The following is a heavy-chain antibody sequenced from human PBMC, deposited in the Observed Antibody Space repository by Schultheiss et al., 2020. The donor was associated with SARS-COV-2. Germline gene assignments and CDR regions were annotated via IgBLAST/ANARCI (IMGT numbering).Heavy chain of an antibody. CDR3: ARLRGARGYGSYYGMDV. CDR1: GYSFTSYW. J-gene: IGHJ6*02. CDR2: IYPGDSDT. V-gene: IGHV5-51*01. D-gene: IGHD4-17*01. Sequence: GESLKISCKCSGYSFTSYWIGWVRQMPGKGLEWMGIIYPGDSDTRYSPSFQGQVTISADKSISTAYLQWSSLKASDTAMYYCARLRGARGYGSYYGMDVWGQGTTVTVSS.